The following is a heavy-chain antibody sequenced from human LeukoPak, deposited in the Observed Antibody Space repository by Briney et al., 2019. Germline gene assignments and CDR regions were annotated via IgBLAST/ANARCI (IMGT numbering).Heavy chain of an antibody. J-gene: IGHJ5*02. D-gene: IGHD3-16*01. Sequence: SETLSLTCTVSGDFISSGYYWGWIRQPPGKGLEWIGSIYHSGSTYYNPSLKSRVTISVDTSKNQFSLKLSSVTAADTAVYYCAREGGGNWFDPWGQGTLVTVSS. V-gene: IGHV4-38-2*02. CDR3: AREGGGNWFDP. CDR2: IYHSGST. CDR1: GDFISSGYY.